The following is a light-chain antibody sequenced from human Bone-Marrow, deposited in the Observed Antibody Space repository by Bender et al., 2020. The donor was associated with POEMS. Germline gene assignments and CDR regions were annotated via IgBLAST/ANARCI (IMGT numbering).Light chain of an antibody. Sequence: QSALTQPASVSGSPGQSITISCTGTSTDVGIYDLVSWYQQHPGKVPKVVIYEATKRPSGVSNRFSGSKSGNTASLTIAGLQAEDEADYYCCLYAGSSTLVFGGGTKLTVL. J-gene: IGLJ2*01. V-gene: IGLV2-23*01. CDR1: STDVGIYDL. CDR2: EAT. CDR3: CLYAGSSTLV.